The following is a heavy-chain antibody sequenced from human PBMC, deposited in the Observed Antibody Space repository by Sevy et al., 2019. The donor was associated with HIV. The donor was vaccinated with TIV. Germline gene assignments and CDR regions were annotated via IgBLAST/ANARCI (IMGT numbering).Heavy chain of an antibody. CDR3: TRWNGAQSVFDY. CDR2: LKRKADGGTL. V-gene: IGHV3-49*04. Sequence: GGCLRLSCTASGFTFTDYAMNWVRQSPGKGLGWVAFLKRKADGGTLDHAASVKGRFTISRDDSKNIAYLQMNDLKTEDTGVYYCTRWNGAQSVFDYWGQGALVTVSS. J-gene: IGHJ4*02. CDR1: GFTFTDYA. D-gene: IGHD1-1*01.